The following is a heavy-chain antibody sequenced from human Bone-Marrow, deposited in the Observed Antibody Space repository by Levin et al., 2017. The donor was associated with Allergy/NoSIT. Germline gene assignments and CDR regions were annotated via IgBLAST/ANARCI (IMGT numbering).Heavy chain of an antibody. J-gene: IGHJ4*02. CDR2: ISAYNGDT. D-gene: IGHD6-13*01. Sequence: ASVKVSCKASGYTFTSYGIIWVRQAPGQSLEWVGWISAYNGDTKYAQKLQGRATLTKDTSTSTAYMDLTSLISDDTGVYFCARAIPNRGYSGNWYSDYWGQGTLVTVSS. CDR3: ARAIPNRGYSGNWYSDY. V-gene: IGHV1-18*01. CDR1: GYTFTSYG.